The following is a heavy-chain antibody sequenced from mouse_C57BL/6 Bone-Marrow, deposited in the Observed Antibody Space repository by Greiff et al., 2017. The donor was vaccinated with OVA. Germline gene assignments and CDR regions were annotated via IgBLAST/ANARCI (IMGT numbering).Heavy chain of an antibody. Sequence: VQLQQSGPELVKPGASVKISCKASGYTFTDYYMNWVKQSHGKSLEWIGDINPNNGGTSYNQKFKGKATFTVDTSSSPAYMELRSLTSEDSAVYYCARRPSYGSGFGCAYWGQGTLVTVSA. D-gene: IGHD1-1*01. V-gene: IGHV1-26*01. J-gene: IGHJ3*01. CDR1: GYTFTDYY. CDR3: ARRPSYGSGFGCAY. CDR2: INPNNGGT.